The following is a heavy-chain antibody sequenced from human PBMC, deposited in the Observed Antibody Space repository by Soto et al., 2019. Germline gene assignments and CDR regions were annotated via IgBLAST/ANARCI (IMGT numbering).Heavy chain of an antibody. V-gene: IGHV1-3*01. J-gene: IGHJ4*02. CDR2: INAGNGNT. CDR3: ASQGGPSYGNEVYFDY. Sequence: QVQLVQSGAEVKKPGASVKVSCKASGYTFTSYAMHWVRQAPGQRLERMGWINAGNGNTKYSQKFQGRVTITRDTSASTAYMELSSLRSEDTAVYYCASQGGPSYGNEVYFDYWGQGTLVTVSS. D-gene: IGHD5-18*01. CDR1: GYTFTSYA.